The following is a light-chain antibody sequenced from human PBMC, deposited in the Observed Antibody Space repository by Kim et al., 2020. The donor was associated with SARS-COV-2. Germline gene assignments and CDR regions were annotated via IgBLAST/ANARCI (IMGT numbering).Light chain of an antibody. CDR2: GKN. CDR3: NSRDSNDNVV. CDR1: SLRSYY. J-gene: IGLJ2*01. Sequence: VDLGKTVRIKCQGDSLRSYYATWYQQKPGQAPILVIYGKNNRPSGIPDRFSGSSSGNTDSLTITGTQAGDEADYYCNSRDSNDNVVFGGGTKLTVL. V-gene: IGLV3-19*01.